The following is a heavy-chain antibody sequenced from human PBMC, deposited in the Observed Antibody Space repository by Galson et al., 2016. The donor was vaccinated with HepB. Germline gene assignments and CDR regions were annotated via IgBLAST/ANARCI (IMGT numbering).Heavy chain of an antibody. CDR1: GFAFSNYG. V-gene: IGHV3-30*18. CDR3: AKDRVPIATDGMDV. J-gene: IGHJ6*04. Sequence: SLRLSCAASGFAFSNYGVHWVRQAPGKGLEWVAIISYDGSNKFYADSVKGRFTISRDNSNNTLYLRMNSLRAEDTAVYYCAKDRVPIATDGMDVWGKGTTVSVSS. D-gene: IGHD5-24*01. CDR2: ISYDGSNK.